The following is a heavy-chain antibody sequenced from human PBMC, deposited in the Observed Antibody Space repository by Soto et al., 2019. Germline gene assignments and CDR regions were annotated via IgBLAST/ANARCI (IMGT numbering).Heavy chain of an antibody. J-gene: IGHJ2*01. CDR2: VRAGGGNT. V-gene: IGHV3-23*01. CDR3: SVYFLNGNLRKDISSPSQSTPDL. Sequence: LEKGMEWVSGVRAGGGNTYYADSVKGRFTISRDNSKNTLSLRVNSLRAEDTAVYYFSVYFLNGNLRKDISSPSQSTPDL. D-gene: IGHD2-15*01.